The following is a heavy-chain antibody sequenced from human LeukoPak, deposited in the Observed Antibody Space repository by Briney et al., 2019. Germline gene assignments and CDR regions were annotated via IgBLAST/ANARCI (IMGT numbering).Heavy chain of an antibody. CDR1: GYTFTSYD. CDR2: MNPNSGNT. J-gene: IGHJ4*02. V-gene: IGHV1-8*01. D-gene: IGHD3-16*01. Sequence: GASVKVSCKTSGYTFTSYDINWVRQATGQGLEWMGWMNPNSGNTGYAQKFQGRVTMTRNTSISTGYMELSSLKSGDTAVYYCARGRPGGGDYWGQGTLVTVSS. CDR3: ARGRPGGGDY.